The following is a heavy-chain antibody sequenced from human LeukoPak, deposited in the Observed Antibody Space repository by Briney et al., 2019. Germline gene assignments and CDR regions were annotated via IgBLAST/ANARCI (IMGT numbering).Heavy chain of an antibody. J-gene: IGHJ3*02. V-gene: IGHV4-59*01. CDR2: AYYSGST. CDR3: ARGPLGFCTTSGCSTDAFDI. Sequence: SETLSLTCTVSAGSIRNYYWSWIRQPPGQGLEWIGYAYYSGSTDYNPSLQSRVTISVDIPKKHFSLKLTSVTAADTAVYYCARGPLGFCTTSGCSTDAFDIWGQGTMVTVSS. D-gene: IGHD2-2*02. CDR1: AGSIRNYY.